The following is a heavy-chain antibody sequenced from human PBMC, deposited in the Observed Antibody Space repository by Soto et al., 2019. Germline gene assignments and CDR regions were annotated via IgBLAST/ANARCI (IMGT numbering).Heavy chain of an antibody. V-gene: IGHV3-15*01. CDR2: IKRKADVETK. Sequence: GGSLRRSCAASGFTFSHAWMSWVRQAPGEGLEWFGRIKRKADVETKDYGAPVRGRFNISRHDAKDTLYLQMNSLRIEDTAVYYCCVVKSLDQYRTSVYWFDACAPRTTVTLSS. J-gene: IGHJ5*02. D-gene: IGHD2-15*01. CDR1: GFTFSHAW. CDR3: CVVKSLDQYRTSVYWFDA.